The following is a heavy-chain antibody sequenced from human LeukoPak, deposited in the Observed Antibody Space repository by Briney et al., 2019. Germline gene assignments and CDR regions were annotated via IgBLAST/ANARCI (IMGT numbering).Heavy chain of an antibody. Sequence: ASVKVSCKASGGTFSSYAISWVRQAPGQGLECMGGIIPIFGTANYAQKFQGRVTINTDESTSTAYMEVSSLRSEDTAVYYCARSITIFGVDFDYWGQGTLVTVSS. CDR3: ARSITIFGVDFDY. CDR1: GGTFSSYA. CDR2: IIPIFGTA. D-gene: IGHD3-3*01. J-gene: IGHJ4*02. V-gene: IGHV1-69*05.